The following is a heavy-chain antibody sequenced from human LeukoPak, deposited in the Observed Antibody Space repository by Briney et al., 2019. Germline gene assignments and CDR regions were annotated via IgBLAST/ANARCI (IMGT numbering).Heavy chain of an antibody. V-gene: IGHV4-59*12. CDR3: ARGSITVVPAFDI. CDR2: IYYTGSA. CDR1: GGSISTYY. Sequence: SETLSLTCTVSGGSISTYYWSWIRQPPGKGLEWIGCIYYTGSANYNPSLKSRGTISVDRSKNQFSLKLSSVTAADTAVYYCARGSITVVPAFDIWGQGTMFTVSS. J-gene: IGHJ3*02. D-gene: IGHD4-23*01.